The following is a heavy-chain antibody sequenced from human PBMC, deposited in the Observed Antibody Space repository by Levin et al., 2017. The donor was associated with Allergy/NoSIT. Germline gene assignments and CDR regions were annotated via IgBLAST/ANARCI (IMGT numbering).Heavy chain of an antibody. CDR1: GFTFRTSW. D-gene: IGHD2/OR15-2a*01. V-gene: IGHV3-74*01. CDR2: INRDGSST. Sequence: GGSLRLSCVASGFTFRTSWMHWVRQAPGKGLEWVAHINRDGSSTTYAGSVKDRFTISRDNGKNTLYLQMNSLRAEDTAVYYCARDLAYLFDYWGQGTLITVSS. CDR3: ARDLAYLFDY. J-gene: IGHJ4*02.